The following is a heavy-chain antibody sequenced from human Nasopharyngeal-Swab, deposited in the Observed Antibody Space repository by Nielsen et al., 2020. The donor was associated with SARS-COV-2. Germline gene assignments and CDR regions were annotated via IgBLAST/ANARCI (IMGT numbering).Heavy chain of an antibody. CDR3: ARDLGGFGGY. CDR2: INTDGRRT. V-gene: IGHV3-74*01. Sequence: GGSLRLSCAASGSSFSTFWMHWVRQVPGEGLVWVSRINTDGRRTNYAESVKGRFTISRDNVKNMLYLQMNNLRPEDTAVYYCARDLGGFGGYWGQGTLATVSS. D-gene: IGHD4-23*01. J-gene: IGHJ4*02. CDR1: GSSFSTFW.